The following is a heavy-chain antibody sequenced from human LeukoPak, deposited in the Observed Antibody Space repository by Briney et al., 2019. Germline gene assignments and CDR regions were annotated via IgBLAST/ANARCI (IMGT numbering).Heavy chain of an antibody. CDR1: GGSISSGGYS. CDR2: IYHSGST. J-gene: IGHJ6*02. CDR3: ARADYYDSSGYYYGMDV. Sequence: SETLSLTCAVSGGSISSGGYSWSWIRQPPGKGLEWIGYIYHSGSTYYNPSLKSRVTISVDTSKNQFSLKLSSVTAADTAVYYCARADYYDSSGYYYGMDVWGQGTTVTVSS. V-gene: IGHV4-30-2*05. D-gene: IGHD3-22*01.